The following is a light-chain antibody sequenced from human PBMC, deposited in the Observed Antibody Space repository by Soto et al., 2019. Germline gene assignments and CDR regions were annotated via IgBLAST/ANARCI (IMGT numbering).Light chain of an antibody. V-gene: IGLV1-44*01. J-gene: IGLJ2*01. CDR2: RSD. CDR3: AAWDDSRYGVV. CDR1: SSNIGSNH. Sequence: QAVLTQAPSACGTRGQRVIIACSGSSSNIGSNHVNWYRHLPGAAPKLLIFRSDQRPSGVPDRFSASRSGTTASLAISGLQSGDEADYYCAAWDDSRYGVVFGGGTKLTVL.